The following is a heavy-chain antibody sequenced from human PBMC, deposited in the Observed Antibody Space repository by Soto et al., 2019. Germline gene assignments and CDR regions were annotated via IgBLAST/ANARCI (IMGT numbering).Heavy chain of an antibody. CDR1: GFTFSSYS. D-gene: IGHD6-19*01. CDR3: ARKYSSGLAGAAAVDY. V-gene: IGHV3-48*01. Sequence: GGSLRLSCGASGFTFSSYSMNWVRQAPGKGLEWVSYISSSSSTIYYADSVKGRFTISRDNAKNSLYLQMNSLRAEETAVYYCARKYSSGLAGAAAVDYWGQGTLVTVSS. J-gene: IGHJ4*02. CDR2: ISSSSSTI.